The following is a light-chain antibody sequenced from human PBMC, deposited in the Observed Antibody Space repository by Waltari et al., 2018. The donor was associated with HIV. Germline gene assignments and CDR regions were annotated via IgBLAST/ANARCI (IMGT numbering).Light chain of an antibody. Sequence: DIVMTQSPLSLPVTPGEPASIPCRYSQSLLHSNRYTYLDWYLQKPGQSPQLLIYLGSNRASGVPDRFSGSGSGTDFTLKISRVEAEDVGVYYCMQALQTPYTFGQGTKLEIK. J-gene: IGKJ2*01. V-gene: IGKV2-28*01. CDR2: LGS. CDR1: QSLLHSNRYTY. CDR3: MQALQTPYT.